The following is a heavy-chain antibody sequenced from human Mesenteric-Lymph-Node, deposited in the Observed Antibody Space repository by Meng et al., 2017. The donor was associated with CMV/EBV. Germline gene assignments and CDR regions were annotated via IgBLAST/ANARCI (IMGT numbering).Heavy chain of an antibody. V-gene: IGHV3-23*01. CDR1: GFTFSSYA. Sequence: GGSLRLSCAASGFTFSSYAMSWVRQAPGKGPEWVSAIRSSGVGVYYTDSVEGRFTISRDNSKNTLYLQMNSLRAEDTAVYYCAKDLDTSGYYSHYYYYGMDVWGQGTTVTVSS. J-gene: IGHJ6*02. CDR2: IRSSGVGV. CDR3: AKDLDTSGYYSHYYYYGMDV. D-gene: IGHD3-22*01.